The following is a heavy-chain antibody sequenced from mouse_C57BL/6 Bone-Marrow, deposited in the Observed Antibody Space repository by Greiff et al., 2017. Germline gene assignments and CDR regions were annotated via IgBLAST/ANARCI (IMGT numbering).Heavy chain of an antibody. Sequence: VQLQQSGAELVKPGASVKISCKASGYAFSSYWMNWVKQRPGKGLEWIGQIYPGDGDTNYNGKFKGKATLTADKSSSTAYMQLSSLTSEDSAVYFCARRSNFYYYAMDYWGRGTSVTVSS. J-gene: IGHJ4*01. CDR2: IYPGDGDT. CDR3: ARRSNFYYYAMDY. D-gene: IGHD2-5*01. V-gene: IGHV1-80*01. CDR1: GYAFSSYW.